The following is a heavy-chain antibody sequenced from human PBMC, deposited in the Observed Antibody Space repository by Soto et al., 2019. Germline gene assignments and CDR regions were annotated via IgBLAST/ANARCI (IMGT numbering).Heavy chain of an antibody. CDR1: GFTFSSYG. Sequence: GGSLRLSCAASGFTFSSYGMHWVRHAPGKGLEWVAVISYDGSNKYYADSAKGRFTTSRDNSKNTLYLQMNSLSAEDTAVYYCAKDEGDYYYYGMDVWGQGTTVTVSS. D-gene: IGHD3-16*01. V-gene: IGHV3-30*18. CDR2: ISYDGSNK. J-gene: IGHJ6*02. CDR3: AKDEGDYYYYGMDV.